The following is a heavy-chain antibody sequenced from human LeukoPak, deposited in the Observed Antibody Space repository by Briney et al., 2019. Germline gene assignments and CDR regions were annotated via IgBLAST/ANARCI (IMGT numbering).Heavy chain of an antibody. Sequence: GGSLRLSCAASGFTFSDYGMYWVRQAPGKGLEWVALIWYDGGKKYYTDSVRGRFTISRDNSKNTLYLQMDSLRAEDTAVYYCVRYCNGGSCYRAAFDVWGPGTMVTVSS. J-gene: IGHJ3*01. V-gene: IGHV3-33*01. CDR2: IWYDGGKK. D-gene: IGHD2-15*01. CDR3: VRYCNGGSCYRAAFDV. CDR1: GFTFSDYG.